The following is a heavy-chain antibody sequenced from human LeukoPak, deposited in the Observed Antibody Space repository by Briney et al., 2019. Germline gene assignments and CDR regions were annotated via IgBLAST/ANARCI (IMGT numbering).Heavy chain of an antibody. CDR3: ARDQRGSGSNYYYYMDV. V-gene: IGHV4-39*07. J-gene: IGHJ6*03. CDR2: INHSGST. CDR1: GGSISSSSYY. D-gene: IGHD3-10*01. Sequence: SETLSLACTVSGGSISSSSYYWGWIRQPPGTGLEWIGEINHSGSTNYNPSLKSRVTISVDTSKNQFSLKLSSVTAADTAVYYCARDQRGSGSNYYYYMDVRGKGTTVTVSS.